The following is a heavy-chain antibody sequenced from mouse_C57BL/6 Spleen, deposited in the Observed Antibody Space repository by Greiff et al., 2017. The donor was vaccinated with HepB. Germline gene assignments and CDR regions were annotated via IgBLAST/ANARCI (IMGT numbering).Heavy chain of an antibody. V-gene: IGHV5-17*01. CDR2: ISSGSSTI. D-gene: IGHD2-3*01. J-gene: IGHJ2*01. Sequence: EVKLVESGGGLVKPGGSLKLSCAASGFTFSDYGMHWVRQAPEKGLEWVAYISSGSSTIYYADTVKGRFTISRDNAKNTLFLQMTSLRSEDTAMYYCARKDGYYEGYFDYWGQGTTLTVSS. CDR1: GFTFSDYG. CDR3: ARKDGYYEGYFDY.